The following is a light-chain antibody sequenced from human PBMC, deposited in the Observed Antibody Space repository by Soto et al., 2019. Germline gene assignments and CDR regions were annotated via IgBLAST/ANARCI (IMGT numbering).Light chain of an antibody. CDR1: QGIRND. V-gene: IGKV1-6*01. CDR3: LQDYNHPSWT. CDR2: AAT. Sequence: AIPMTQSPSSLSASVGDRVTITCRASQGIRNDLGWYQQKPGKAPKLLIYAATSLQSGVPSRFSGSGSGTDFTLTISSLQPEDFATYYCLQDYNHPSWTFGQGTKVEIK. J-gene: IGKJ1*01.